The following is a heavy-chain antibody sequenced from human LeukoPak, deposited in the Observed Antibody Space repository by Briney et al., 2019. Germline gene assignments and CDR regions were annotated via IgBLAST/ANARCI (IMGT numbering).Heavy chain of an antibody. Sequence: RGTLRLSCAASGFTVSSNYMSWVRQAPGKGLEWVSVIYSGGSTYYADSVKGRFTISRDNSKNTLYLQMNSLRAEDTAVYYCAKDLEPGIAAAGTPSDYWGQGTLVTVSS. D-gene: IGHD6-13*01. CDR3: AKDLEPGIAAAGTPSDY. J-gene: IGHJ4*02. CDR1: GFTVSSNY. CDR2: IYSGGST. V-gene: IGHV3-53*01.